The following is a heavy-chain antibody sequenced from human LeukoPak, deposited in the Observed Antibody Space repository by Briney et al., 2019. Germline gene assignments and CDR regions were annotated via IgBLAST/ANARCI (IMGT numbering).Heavy chain of an antibody. CDR3: ARVVVVPAAITPGGFDY. D-gene: IGHD2-2*01. CDR1: GFTFSSYW. J-gene: IGHJ4*02. CDR2: IKQDGSEK. V-gene: IGHV3-7*01. Sequence: GGSLRLSCAASGFTFSSYWMSWVRQAPGKGLEWVANIKQDGSEKYYLDSVKGRFTIYRDNAKNSLYLRMNSLRAEDTAVYYCARVVVVPAAITPGGFDYWGQGTLVTVSS.